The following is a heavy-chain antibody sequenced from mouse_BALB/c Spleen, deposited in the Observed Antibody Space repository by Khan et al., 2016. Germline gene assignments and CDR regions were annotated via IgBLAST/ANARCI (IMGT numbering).Heavy chain of an antibody. CDR1: GFDFSGYW. Sequence: EVQLQESGAGLVQPGGSLKLSCAASGFDFSGYWMCWVRQGPGKGLEWIGEINPDSSTINYTPYLKDKVIISRDNAYNTLYLQMSKVRSEDTALYACESTVGYFDDWGQGTTVTVSS. CDR3: ESTVGYFDD. V-gene: IGHV4-1*02. J-gene: IGHJ1*01. CDR2: INPDSSTI.